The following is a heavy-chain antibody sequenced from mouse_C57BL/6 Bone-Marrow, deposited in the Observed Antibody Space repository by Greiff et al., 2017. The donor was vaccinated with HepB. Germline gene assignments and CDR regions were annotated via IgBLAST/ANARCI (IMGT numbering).Heavy chain of an antibody. D-gene: IGHD2-3*01. Sequence: VQLQQSGPELVKPGASVKIPCKASGHTFTDYNMDWVKQSHGKSLEWIGDINPNNGGTIYNQKFKGKATLTVDKSSSTAYMELRSLTSEDTAVYYCARWLLQRAYAMDYWGQGTSVTVSS. CDR1: GHTFTDYN. J-gene: IGHJ4*01. V-gene: IGHV1-18*01. CDR3: ARWLLQRAYAMDY. CDR2: INPNNGGT.